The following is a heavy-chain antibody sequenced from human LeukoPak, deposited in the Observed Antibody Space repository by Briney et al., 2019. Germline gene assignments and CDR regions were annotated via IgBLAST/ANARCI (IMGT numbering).Heavy chain of an antibody. CDR3: ARDRWDAFDI. J-gene: IGHJ3*02. V-gene: IGHV3-74*01. CDR2: INRDGSST. D-gene: IGHD1-26*01. CDR1: GVTFNSCW. Sequence: PGGSLRLSCAASGVTFNSCWMHWVRQAPGKGLVWVSRINRDGSSTSYADSVKGRFTISRDNAKNTLYLQMNSLRAEDTAVFYCARDRWDAFDIWGQGTMVTVSS.